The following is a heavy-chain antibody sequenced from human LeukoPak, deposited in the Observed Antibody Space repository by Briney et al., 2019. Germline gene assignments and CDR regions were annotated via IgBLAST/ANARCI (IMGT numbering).Heavy chain of an antibody. CDR3: AQDTAYY. J-gene: IGHJ4*02. V-gene: IGHV3-23*01. D-gene: IGHD5-18*01. CDR2: ISGSGGST. CDR1: GFTFSSYG. Sequence: GRSLRLSCAASGFTFSSYGMHWVRQAPGKGLEWVSAISGSGGSTYYADSVKGRFTISRDNSKNTLYLQMNSLRVEDTAVYYCAQDTAYYWGQGTLVTVSS.